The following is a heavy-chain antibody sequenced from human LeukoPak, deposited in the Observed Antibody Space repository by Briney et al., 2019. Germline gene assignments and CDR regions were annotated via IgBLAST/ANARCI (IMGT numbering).Heavy chain of an antibody. CDR1: GYTFTDYY. D-gene: IGHD5/OR15-5a*01. V-gene: IGHV1-2*02. CDR3: ARDRDHVYDF. CDR2: INTYSGGT. J-gene: IGHJ4*02. Sequence: ASVKVSCKSSGYTFTDYYIHWVRQGPGQGLEWVAWINTYSGGTDYAQKFQGRFTVSRDTSISTAYMELNSLRSDDTAVYYCARDRDHVYDFWGQGTLVTVSS.